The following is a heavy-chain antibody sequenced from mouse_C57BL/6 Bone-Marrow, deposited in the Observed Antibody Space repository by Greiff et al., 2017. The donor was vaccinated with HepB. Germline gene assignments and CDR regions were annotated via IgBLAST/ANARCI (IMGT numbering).Heavy chain of an antibody. CDR2: IYPGSGNT. J-gene: IGHJ4*01. CDR3: ATYGYDGGNYAMDY. V-gene: IGHV1-76*01. Sequence: VQLQQSGAELVRPGASVKLSCKASGYTFTDYYINWVKQRPGQGLEWIARIYPGSGNTYYNEKFKGKATLTAEKSSSTAYMQLSSLTSEDSAVYFCATYGYDGGNYAMDYWGQGTSVTVSS. CDR1: GYTFTDYY. D-gene: IGHD2-2*01.